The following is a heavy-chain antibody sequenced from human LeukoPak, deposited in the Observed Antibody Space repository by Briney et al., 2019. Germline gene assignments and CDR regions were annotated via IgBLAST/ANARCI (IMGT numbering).Heavy chain of an antibody. CDR1: GFSFTTYW. CDR2: INEDGSHK. Sequence: PGGSLRLSCAASGFSFTTYWMAWVRQAPGKGLEWAANINEDGSHKNYLDSVKGRFTISRDNTKNSVYLQMNSLRAEDTAVYYCARPLMYYYGSETYFWLDPWGQGTLVTVSS. V-gene: IGHV3-7*01. CDR3: ARPLMYYYGSETYFWLDP. D-gene: IGHD3-10*01. J-gene: IGHJ5*02.